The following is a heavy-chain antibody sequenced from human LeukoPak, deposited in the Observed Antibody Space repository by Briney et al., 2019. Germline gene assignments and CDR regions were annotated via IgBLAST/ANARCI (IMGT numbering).Heavy chain of an antibody. CDR3: ARDYGYNWNYGGGGWFDP. CDR1: GYTFTSYG. Sequence: ASVKVSCKASGYTFTSYGISWVRQAPGQGLEWMGWISAYNGNTNYAQKFQGRVTITTDESTSTAYMELSSLRSEDTAVYYCARDYGYNWNYGGGGWFDPWGQGTLVTVSS. J-gene: IGHJ5*02. V-gene: IGHV1-18*01. CDR2: ISAYNGNT. D-gene: IGHD1-7*01.